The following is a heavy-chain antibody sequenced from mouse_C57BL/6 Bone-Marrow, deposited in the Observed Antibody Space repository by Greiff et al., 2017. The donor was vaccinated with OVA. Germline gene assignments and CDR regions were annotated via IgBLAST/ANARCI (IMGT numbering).Heavy chain of an antibody. Sequence: VQLQQSGAELARPGASVKLSCKASGYTFTSYGISWVKQRTGQGLEWIGEIYPRSGNTYYNEKFKGKATLTADKSSSTAYMELRSLTSEDSAVYFCARRRGLYYDYDGFAYWGQGTLVTVSA. D-gene: IGHD2-4*01. CDR3: ARRRGLYYDYDGFAY. J-gene: IGHJ3*01. CDR2: IYPRSGNT. CDR1: GYTFTSYG. V-gene: IGHV1-81*01.